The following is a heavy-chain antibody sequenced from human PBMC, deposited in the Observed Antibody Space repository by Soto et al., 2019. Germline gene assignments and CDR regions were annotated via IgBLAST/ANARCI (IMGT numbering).Heavy chain of an antibody. CDR2: VNHSGTT. CDR1: GGSFSGYY. J-gene: IGHJ4*02. D-gene: IGHD2-2*01. V-gene: IGHV4-34*01. Sequence: QVQLQQWGAGLLKPSETLSLTCAVYGGSFSGYYWTWIRQSPEKGLEWIGEVNHSGTTYYNPSLKPRVTISVLTPKNQFALKMSSVTAADTAVYYCARGIGYCSIINCYSSRRLRFDSWGQGTLVTVSS. CDR3: ARGIGYCSIINCYSSRRLRFDS.